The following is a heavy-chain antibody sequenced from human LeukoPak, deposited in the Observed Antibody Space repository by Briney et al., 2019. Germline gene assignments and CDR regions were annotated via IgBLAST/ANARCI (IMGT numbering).Heavy chain of an antibody. Sequence: ASVKVSCKTSGYTFTDYFVHWVRQAPGQGLEWMGGIIPIFGTANYAQKFQGRVTITADESTSTAYMELSSLRSEDTAVYYCARDWGYSSSWNYWGQGTLVTVSS. J-gene: IGHJ4*02. V-gene: IGHV1-69*13. D-gene: IGHD6-13*01. CDR1: GYTFTDYF. CDR2: IIPIFGTA. CDR3: ARDWGYSSSWNY.